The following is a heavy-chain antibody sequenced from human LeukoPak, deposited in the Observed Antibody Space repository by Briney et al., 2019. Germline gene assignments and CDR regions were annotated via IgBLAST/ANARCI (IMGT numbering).Heavy chain of an antibody. Sequence: GSLRLSCEASGFNFNHYGMNWVRQPPGKGLEWIGEIYHSGNTNYNPSLKSRVTISVDKSKNQFSLKLSSVTAADTAVYYCARDRYSSSWYRWFDPWGQGTLVTVSS. D-gene: IGHD6-13*01. V-gene: IGHV4-4*02. CDR1: GFNFNHYG. CDR2: IYHSGNT. J-gene: IGHJ5*02. CDR3: ARDRYSSSWYRWFDP.